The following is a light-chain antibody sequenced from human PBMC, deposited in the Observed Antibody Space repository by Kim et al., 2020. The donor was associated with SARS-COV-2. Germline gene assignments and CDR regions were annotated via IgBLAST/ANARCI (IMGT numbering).Light chain of an antibody. J-gene: IGLJ2*01. CDR1: KLGDKY. Sequence: VSPGQTASITCSGDKLGDKYACWYQQRPGQSPVLVIYQDSKRPSGIPERFSGSNSGNTATLTISGTQAMDEADYYCQAWDSSTAVFGGGTKLTVL. CDR3: QAWDSSTAV. V-gene: IGLV3-1*01. CDR2: QDS.